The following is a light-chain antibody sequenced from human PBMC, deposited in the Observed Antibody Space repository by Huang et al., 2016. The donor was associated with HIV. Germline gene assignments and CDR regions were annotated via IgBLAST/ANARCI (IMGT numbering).Light chain of an antibody. Sequence: DIVMTQSPDSLVVSMGERATINCKSSQSVLKTSNNKNYLAWDQQKPGQPTKLLIYWASTRESGVPDRFSGTESGTDFTLTISSLQAEDVAVYYCHQYYTTPWTFGQGTKVEIK. V-gene: IGKV4-1*01. CDR2: WAS. J-gene: IGKJ1*01. CDR1: QSVLKTSNNKNY. CDR3: HQYYTTPWT.